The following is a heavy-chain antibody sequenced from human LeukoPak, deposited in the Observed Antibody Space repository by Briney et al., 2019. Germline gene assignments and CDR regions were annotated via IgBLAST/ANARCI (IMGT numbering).Heavy chain of an antibody. V-gene: IGHV3-74*01. CDR2: IKSDGSST. CDR1: GFTFSTYW. D-gene: IGHD2-15*01. CDR3: AKDGYCSGGSCYPALYYYGMDV. J-gene: IGHJ6*04. Sequence: GGSLRLSCAASGFTFSTYWMHWVRQAPGKGLVWVARIKSDGSSTSYADSVKGRFTTSRDNAKNTLYLQMNSLRAEDTAVCYCAKDGYCSGGSCYPALYYYGMDVWGKGTTVTVSS.